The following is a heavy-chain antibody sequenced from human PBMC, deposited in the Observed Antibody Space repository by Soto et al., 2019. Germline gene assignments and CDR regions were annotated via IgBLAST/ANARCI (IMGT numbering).Heavy chain of an antibody. D-gene: IGHD4-17*01. CDR1: GFIFSNYA. V-gene: IGHV3-23*01. CDR3: TKESSMITYGQFDY. CDR2: ISIIGGST. Sequence: EVQLLESGGDLIQPGGSLRLSCAASGFIFSNYAMSWVLQAPGKGLEWVSAISIIGGSTYSADSVKGRFTSPRDNSNNTLYLQMSSPRAEDTAVYYCTKESSMITYGQFDYWGQGTLVTVSS. J-gene: IGHJ4*02.